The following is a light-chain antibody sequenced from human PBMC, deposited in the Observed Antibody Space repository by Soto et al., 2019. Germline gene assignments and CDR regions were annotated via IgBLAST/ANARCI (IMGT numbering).Light chain of an antibody. CDR1: SSDVGGYNF. Sequence: QSVLTQPRSVSGSPGQSVAISCTGTSSDVGGYNFVSWYQQHPDKAPRLLIYEVSKRPSGVPDRFSGSKSGNTASLTVSGLQAEDEADYYCSSYAGSNSFAVFGGGTKVTVL. CDR2: EVS. V-gene: IGLV2-8*01. J-gene: IGLJ2*01. CDR3: SSYAGSNSFAV.